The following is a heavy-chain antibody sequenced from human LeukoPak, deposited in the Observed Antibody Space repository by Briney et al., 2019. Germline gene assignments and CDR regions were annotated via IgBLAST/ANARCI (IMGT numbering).Heavy chain of an antibody. CDR2: IYSSGTTI. J-gene: IGHJ4*02. CDR3: ARRGLDYTGTWAN. Sequence: GGSLRLSCAASGFTFSSSEMNWVRQAPGRGLEWVSYIYSSGTTIYYADSVKGRFTVSRDNAKNSLYLQMTSLRAEDTGVYYCARRGLDYTGTWANWGQGTLVTVSS. CDR1: GFTFSSSE. V-gene: IGHV3-48*03. D-gene: IGHD1-1*01.